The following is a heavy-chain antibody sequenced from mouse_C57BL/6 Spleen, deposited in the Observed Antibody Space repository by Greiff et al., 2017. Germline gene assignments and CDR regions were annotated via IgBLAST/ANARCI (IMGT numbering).Heavy chain of an antibody. V-gene: IGHV5-17*01. J-gene: IGHJ2*01. CDR1: GFTFSDYG. D-gene: IGHD1-1*01. CDR2: ISSGSSTI. CDR3: ARAGIYYFGY. Sequence: EVKLVESGGGLVKPGGSLKLSCAASGFTFSDYGMHWVRQAPEKGLEWVAYISSGSSTIYYADTVKGRFTISRDNAKNTLFLQMTSLRSEDTAMYYCARAGIYYFGYWGQGTTLTVSS.